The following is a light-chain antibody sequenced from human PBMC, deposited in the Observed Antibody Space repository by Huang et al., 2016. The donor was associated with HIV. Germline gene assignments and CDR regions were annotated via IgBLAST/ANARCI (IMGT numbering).Light chain of an antibody. Sequence: DIVMTQSPLSLPVTPVEPASISCRSSQSLLHTNGYNYLNWYLQKPGQSPELLIYLGSNRASGVPDRFSGSGSGTDFTLKISGVEAEDVGIYYCMQALQTWTFGQGTKVEIK. J-gene: IGKJ1*01. CDR3: MQALQTWT. V-gene: IGKV2-28*01. CDR2: LGS. CDR1: QSLLHTNGYNY.